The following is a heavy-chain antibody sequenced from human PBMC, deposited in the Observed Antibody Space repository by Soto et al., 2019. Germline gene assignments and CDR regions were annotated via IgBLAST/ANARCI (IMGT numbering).Heavy chain of an antibody. J-gene: IGHJ6*03. CDR3: ARGSHNWHSREFYFYYNLDV. CDR2: IWYDGSNK. Sequence: QVQLVESGGGVVQPGRSLRLSCAASGFSFSDYGMHWVRQAPGKGLEWVALIWYDGSNKYYEDSVKGRFTISRDNSKNTLFLQMNSLRVEDTAVYYCARGSHNWHSREFYFYYNLDVWGQGTKVTVSS. D-gene: IGHD1-20*01. CDR1: GFSFSDYG. V-gene: IGHV3-33*01.